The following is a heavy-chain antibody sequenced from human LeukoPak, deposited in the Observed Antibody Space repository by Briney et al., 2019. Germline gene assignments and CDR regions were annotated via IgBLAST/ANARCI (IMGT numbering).Heavy chain of an antibody. CDR2: IYSGGNT. CDR1: GFTVSSNF. V-gene: IGHV3-53*01. J-gene: IGHJ4*02. CDR3: AKGMVRGVIIPYDY. D-gene: IGHD3-10*01. Sequence: GGSLRLSCAASGFTVSSNFLSWVRQAPGKGLEWVSVIYSGGNTYYADSVKGRFTISRDNSKNTLYLQMNSLRAEDTAVYYCAKGMVRGVIIPYDYWGQGTLVTVSS.